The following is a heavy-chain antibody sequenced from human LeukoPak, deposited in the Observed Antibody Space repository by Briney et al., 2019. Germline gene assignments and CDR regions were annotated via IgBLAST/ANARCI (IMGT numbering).Heavy chain of an antibody. J-gene: IGHJ4*02. CDR3: AKYSGSYYYPPTWDY. CDR1: GFTFSDYY. D-gene: IGHD1-26*01. V-gene: IGHV3-23*01. CDR2: ISGSGGST. Sequence: GGSLRLSCAASGFTFSDYYVSWIRQAPGKGLEWVSGISGSGGSTYYADSVKGRFSIYRDYSNNTLYLQMNSLRAEDTAVYFCAKYSGSYYYPPTWDYWGQGTLVTVSS.